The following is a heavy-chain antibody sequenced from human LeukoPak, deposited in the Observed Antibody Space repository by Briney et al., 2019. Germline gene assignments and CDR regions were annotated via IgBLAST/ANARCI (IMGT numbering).Heavy chain of an antibody. CDR1: GFTFSSYA. CDR3: ARKARLLGSAFDI. J-gene: IGHJ3*02. Sequence: PGGSLSLSCAASGFTFSSYAMHWVRQAPGKGLEYVSAISSNGGSTYYANSVKGRFTISRDNSKNTLYLQMGSLRAEDMAVYYCARKARLLGSAFDIWGQGTMVTVSS. D-gene: IGHD6-6*01. CDR2: ISSNGGST. V-gene: IGHV3-64*01.